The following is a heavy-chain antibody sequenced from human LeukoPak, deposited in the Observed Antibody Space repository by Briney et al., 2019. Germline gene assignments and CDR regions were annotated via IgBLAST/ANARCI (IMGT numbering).Heavy chain of an antibody. D-gene: IGHD3-10*01. V-gene: IGHV4-38-2*02. CDR1: GYSISSGYY. CDR2: IYHSGST. CDR3: ARAPSGYYYMVV. Sequence: SETLSLTCTVSGYSISSGYYWGWIRQPPGKGLEWIGSIYHSGSTYYNPSLKSRVTISVDTSKNQFSLKLSSVTAADTAVYYCARAPSGYYYMVVWGKGTTVTVSS. J-gene: IGHJ6*03.